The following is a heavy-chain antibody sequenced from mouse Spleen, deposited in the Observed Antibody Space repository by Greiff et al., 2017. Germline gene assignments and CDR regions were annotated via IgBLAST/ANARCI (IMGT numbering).Heavy chain of an antibody. D-gene: IGHD2-10*02. CDR1: GFSFSSSA. V-gene: IGHV5-9*04. Sequence: EVKLVESGGGLVKLGGSLKLSCAASGFSFSSSAMSWVRQTPEKRLEWVATISSGGGDTYYPDSVKGRFTISRDNAKNTLYLQMSSLKSEDTAMYYCARPAYGPWFAYWGQGTLVTVSA. CDR2: ISSGGGDT. J-gene: IGHJ3*01. CDR3: ARPAYGPWFAY.